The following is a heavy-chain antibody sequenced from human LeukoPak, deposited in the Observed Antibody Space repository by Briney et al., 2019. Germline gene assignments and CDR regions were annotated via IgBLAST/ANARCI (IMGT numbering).Heavy chain of an antibody. V-gene: IGHV3-30*18. J-gene: IGHJ4*02. CDR3: AKDPSGSGSYYEYYFDY. Sequence: PGGSLRLSCAASGFTFSNYGMHWVRQAPGKGLEWVAVISYDGSNKYYADSVEGRFTISRDNSKSTLYLQMNSLRAEDTAVYYCAKDPSGSGSYYEYYFDYWGQGTLVTVSS. CDR2: ISYDGSNK. D-gene: IGHD3-10*01. CDR1: GFTFSNYG.